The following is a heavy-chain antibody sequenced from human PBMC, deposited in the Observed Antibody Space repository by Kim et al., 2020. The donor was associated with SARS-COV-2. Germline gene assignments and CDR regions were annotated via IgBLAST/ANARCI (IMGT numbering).Heavy chain of an antibody. CDR1: GFTFTSSA. J-gene: IGHJ4*02. Sequence: SVKVSCKASGFTFTSSAVQWVRQARGQRLEWIGWIVVGSGNTAYAQKFQERVTLTRDMSTSTAYMELSSPRSEDTAVYYCASEGIVATTSRFDYWGQGTLVTVSS. V-gene: IGHV1-58*01. CDR2: IVVGSGNT. CDR3: ASEGIVATTSRFDY. D-gene: IGHD5-12*01.